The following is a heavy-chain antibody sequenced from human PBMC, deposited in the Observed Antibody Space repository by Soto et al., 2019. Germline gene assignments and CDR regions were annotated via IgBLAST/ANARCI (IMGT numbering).Heavy chain of an antibody. D-gene: IGHD2-8*01. V-gene: IGHV1-69*13. J-gene: IGHJ3*02. CDR2: IIPIFGTA. CDR3: ARSTEWGTNGVFNHDAFDI. Sequence: SVKVSCKASGGTVSSYAISWVRQAPGQGLEWMGGIIPIFGTANYAQKFQGRVTITADESTSTAYMELSSLRSEDTAVYYCARSTEWGTNGVFNHDAFDIWGQGTMVTVSS. CDR1: GGTVSSYA.